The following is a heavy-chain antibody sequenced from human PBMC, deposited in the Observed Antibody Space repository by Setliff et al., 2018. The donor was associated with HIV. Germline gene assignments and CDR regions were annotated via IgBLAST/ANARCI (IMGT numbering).Heavy chain of an antibody. D-gene: IGHD3-22*01. CDR2: IYHSGST. CDR1: GGSISSNW. CDR3: GGNGYYSIDY. V-gene: IGHV4-4*02. Sequence: KASETLSLTCAVSGGSISSNWWSWVRQSPGKGLEWIGEIYHSGSTHYNPSLQSRVTISVDKSKSQFFLKLNSVTAADTAVYYCGGNGYYSIDYWGQGTLVTVSS. J-gene: IGHJ4*02.